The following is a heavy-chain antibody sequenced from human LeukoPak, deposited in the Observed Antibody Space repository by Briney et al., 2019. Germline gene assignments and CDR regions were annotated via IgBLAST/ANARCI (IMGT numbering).Heavy chain of an antibody. CDR2: IYYSGST. V-gene: IGHV4-39*07. D-gene: IGHD3-10*01. CDR1: GGSISSSSYY. Sequence: SETLSLTCTVSGGSISSSSYYWGWIRQPSGKGLEWIGSIYYSGSTYYNPSLKSRVTISVDTSKNQFSLKLSSVTAADTAVYYCARVKDLRQPGYYFDYWGQGTLVTVSS. CDR3: ARVKDLRQPGYYFDY. J-gene: IGHJ4*02.